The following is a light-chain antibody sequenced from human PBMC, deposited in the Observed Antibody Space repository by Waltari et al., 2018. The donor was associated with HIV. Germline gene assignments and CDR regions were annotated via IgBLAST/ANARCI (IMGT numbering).Light chain of an antibody. J-gene: IGLJ3*02. CDR2: DNN. CDR1: MSNIGAGFA. CDR3: QSYDRSQSGSWV. V-gene: IGLV1-40*01. Sequence: QSVLTQPPSVYGAPGQRVTLACPGTMSNIGAGFAVPWSQQIPGNAPKRLIYDNNSRPSGVHDRFSGSKSGTSASLAITGLQSEDEADYYCQSYDRSQSGSWVFGGGTKLTVL.